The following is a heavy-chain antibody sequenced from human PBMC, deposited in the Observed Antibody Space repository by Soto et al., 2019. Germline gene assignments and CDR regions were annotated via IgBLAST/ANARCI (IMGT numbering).Heavy chain of an antibody. J-gene: IGHJ4*02. CDR1: GFTFSSYG. Sequence: EVQLLESGGGLVQPGGSLRLSCAASGFTFSSYGMTWVRQAPGKGLEWVSFSSATGAGTYYADSVKGRLTISRDNSKNTRYLQMTSLRADDTAVYYCAKDRRAGGNYGFYSDFWGQGAVVIVSS. CDR3: AKDRRAGGNYGFYSDF. CDR2: SSATGAGT. D-gene: IGHD1-7*01. V-gene: IGHV3-23*01.